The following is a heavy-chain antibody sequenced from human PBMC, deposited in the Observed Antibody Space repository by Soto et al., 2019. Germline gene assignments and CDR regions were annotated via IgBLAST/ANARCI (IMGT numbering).Heavy chain of an antibody. CDR3: ARSRFGELLYGAFDI. D-gene: IGHD3-10*01. Sequence: SETLSLTCTVSCGSISSSSYYWGWIRQPPGKVLEWIGSIYYSGSTYYNPSLKSRVTISVDTSKNQFSLKLSSVTAADTAVYYCARSRFGELLYGAFDIWGQGTMVT. CDR1: CGSISSSSYY. V-gene: IGHV4-39*01. J-gene: IGHJ3*02. CDR2: IYYSGST.